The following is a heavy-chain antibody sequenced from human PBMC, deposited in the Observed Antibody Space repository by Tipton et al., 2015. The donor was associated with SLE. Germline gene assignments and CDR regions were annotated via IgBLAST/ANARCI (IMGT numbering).Heavy chain of an antibody. V-gene: IGHV4-59*01. J-gene: IGHJ6*03. CDR2: SYYSGST. CDR1: GGSISSYY. D-gene: IGHD6-6*01. CDR3: ARGWSSSSYYYYYMDV. Sequence: TLSLTCTVSGGSISSYYWSWIRQPPGKGLEWIGYSYYSGSTNYNPSLKSRVTISVDTSKNQFSLKLSSVTAADTAVYYCARGWSSSSYYYYYMDVWGKGTTVTVSS.